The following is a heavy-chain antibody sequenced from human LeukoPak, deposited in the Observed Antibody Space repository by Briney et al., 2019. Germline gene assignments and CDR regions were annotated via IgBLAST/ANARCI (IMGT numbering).Heavy chain of an antibody. Sequence: PSETLSLTCTVSGGSISSSSYYWGWIRQPPGKGLEWIGSIYYSGSTYYNPSLKSRDTISVDTSKNQFSLKLSSVTAADTAVYYCARRKEGITIFGVVNWFDPWGQGTLVTVSS. CDR2: IYYSGST. D-gene: IGHD3-3*01. CDR1: GGSISSSSYY. V-gene: IGHV4-39*01. J-gene: IGHJ5*02. CDR3: ARRKEGITIFGVVNWFDP.